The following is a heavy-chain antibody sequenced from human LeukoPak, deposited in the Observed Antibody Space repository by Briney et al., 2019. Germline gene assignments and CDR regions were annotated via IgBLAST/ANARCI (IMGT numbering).Heavy chain of an antibody. CDR2: ISSSSSYI. J-gene: IGHJ4*02. V-gene: IGHV3-21*01. CDR1: GFTFSSYS. Sequence: GGSLRLSCAASGFTFSSYSMNWVRQAPGKGLEWVSSISSSSSYIYYADSVKGRFTISRDNAKNSLYLQMNSLRAEDTAVYYCARGTTVTTLHLDYWDQGTLVTVSS. D-gene: IGHD4-17*01. CDR3: ARGTTVTTLHLDY.